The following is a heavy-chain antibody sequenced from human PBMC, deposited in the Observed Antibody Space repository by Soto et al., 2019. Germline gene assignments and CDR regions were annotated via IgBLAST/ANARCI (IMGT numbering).Heavy chain of an antibody. V-gene: IGHV3-23*01. CDR3: TKDLIPRDGYADFDA. Sequence: GGSLKLASEACGFVVRDHPMYWVRQAPGKGLEWVSTIYTSXGSTYYADFVKGRFTISRDNAKNTLFMQMNSLRVEDTAVYFCTKDLIPRDGYADFDAWGQGTLVTVSS. D-gene: IGHD2-2*01. J-gene: IGHJ4*02. CDR2: IYTSXGST. CDR1: GFVVRDHP.